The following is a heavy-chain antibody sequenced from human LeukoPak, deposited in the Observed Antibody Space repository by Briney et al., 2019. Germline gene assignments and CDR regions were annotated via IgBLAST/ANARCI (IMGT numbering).Heavy chain of an antibody. CDR1: GYTFTSYY. D-gene: IGHD3-22*01. CDR3: AREIGVTRGDDY. J-gene: IGHJ4*02. CDR2: INSSGGST. V-gene: IGHV1-46*01. Sequence: ASVKVSCKASGYTFTSYYMHWVRPAPGQGLEWMEKINSSGGSTSYEQKFQRSVTMTKDTTPTTVYMELSSLRAEDTAVYYCAREIGVTRGDDYWGQGTLVTVSS.